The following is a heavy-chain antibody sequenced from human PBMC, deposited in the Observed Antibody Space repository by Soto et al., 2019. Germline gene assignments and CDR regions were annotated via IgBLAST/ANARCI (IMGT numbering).Heavy chain of an antibody. CDR1: GYTFSRYG. CDR2: ISGYNGDT. D-gene: IGHD2-8*01. V-gene: IGHV1-18*01. Sequence: QGQLVQSGPEAKKPGASVKVSCKASGYTFSRYGISWVRQAPGQGLEWMGWISGYNGDTKYAQKVQRRGTXTIXXPXDTAYIELRSLTSDDTAIYYCAKNGQPPYYYYGMDVWGQGTTVTVSS. CDR3: AKNGQPPYYYYGMDV. J-gene: IGHJ6*02.